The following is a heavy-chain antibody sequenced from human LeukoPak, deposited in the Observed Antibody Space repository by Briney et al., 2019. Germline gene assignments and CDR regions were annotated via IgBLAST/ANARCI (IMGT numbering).Heavy chain of an antibody. J-gene: IGHJ5*02. CDR3: ASVKPEEWLMTGWFDP. Sequence: ASVKVSCKASGYTFTGYYMHWVRQAPGQGLEWMGRINPNSGGTNYAQKFQGRVTITRDTSISTAYMELSRLRSDDTAVYYCASVKPEEWLMTGWFDPWGQGTLVTVSS. V-gene: IGHV1-2*06. CDR2: INPNSGGT. CDR1: GYTFTGYY. D-gene: IGHD1-14*01.